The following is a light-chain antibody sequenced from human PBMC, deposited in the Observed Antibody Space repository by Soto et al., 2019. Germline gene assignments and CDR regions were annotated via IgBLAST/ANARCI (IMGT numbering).Light chain of an antibody. CDR3: SSYTSGSTLDV. V-gene: IGLV2-14*01. J-gene: IGLJ1*01. Sequence: QSALTQPASVSGSPGQSITISCTGTSSDVGGYNYVSWYQQHPGKAPKLMIYDVSNRPSGVSNRFSGSKSGNTASLTISGLQDEDEADYYCSSYTSGSTLDVFGTGTKLTVL. CDR1: SSDVGGYNY. CDR2: DVS.